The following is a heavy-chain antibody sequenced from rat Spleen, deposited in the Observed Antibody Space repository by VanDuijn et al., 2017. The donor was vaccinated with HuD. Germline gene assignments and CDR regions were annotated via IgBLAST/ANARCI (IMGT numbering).Heavy chain of an antibody. CDR3: ARERHSYGVMDA. CDR1: GFSLTIYN. D-gene: IGHD1-3*01. Sequence: QVQLTESGPGLVPPSETLSLTCTVSGFSLTIYNVHGVRQPPGKGLDWMGVMCSSGSADYNSVLKSRLSISRDTSKSQVFLEMNSLQTEDIATYYCARERHSYGVMDAWGQGTSVTVSS. V-gene: IGHV2-45*01. CDR2: MCSSGSA. J-gene: IGHJ4*01.